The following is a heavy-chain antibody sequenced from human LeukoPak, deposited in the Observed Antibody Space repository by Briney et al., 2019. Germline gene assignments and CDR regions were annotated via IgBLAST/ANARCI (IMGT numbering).Heavy chain of an antibody. CDR1: GFALRSYT. J-gene: IGHJ4*02. D-gene: IGHD3-3*01. CDR2: ISSTSAYI. Sequence: GGSLRLSCAASGFALRSYTVTWVRQAPGKGLEWVSSISSTSAYIYYADSVKGRFTISRDNAKNSLYLQMNSLRAEDTAVYYCARGDDYDFWSGPYYFDYWGQGTLVTVSS. CDR3: ARGDDYDFWSGPYYFDY. V-gene: IGHV3-21*01.